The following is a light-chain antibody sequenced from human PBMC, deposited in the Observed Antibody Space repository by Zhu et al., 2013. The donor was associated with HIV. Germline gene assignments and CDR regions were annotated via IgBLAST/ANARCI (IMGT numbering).Light chain of an antibody. CDR1: RSVSNNY. Sequence: EIVLTQSPGTLSLSPGERATLSCRASRSVSNNYLAWYQQRAGQAPRLLIYGASNRATGIPSRFSGGGSGTDFTLTISRLEPEDFAVYYCQQYGASPPDTFGQGTKLEIK. V-gene: IGKV3-20*01. CDR3: QQYGASPPDT. J-gene: IGKJ2*01. CDR2: GAS.